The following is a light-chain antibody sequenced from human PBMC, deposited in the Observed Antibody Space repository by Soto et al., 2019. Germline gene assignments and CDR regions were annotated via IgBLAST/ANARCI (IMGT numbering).Light chain of an antibody. Sequence: EIVMTHSPSPLSVSPGERATISCMASQSVSSNLAWYQQKPGQAPRLLIYGASTRATGIPARFSGSGSGTEFTLTISSLQSEDFAVYYCQKYNNWPPLTFGGGTKVDIK. V-gene: IGKV3-15*01. CDR3: QKYNNWPPLT. J-gene: IGKJ4*01. CDR1: QSVSSN. CDR2: GAS.